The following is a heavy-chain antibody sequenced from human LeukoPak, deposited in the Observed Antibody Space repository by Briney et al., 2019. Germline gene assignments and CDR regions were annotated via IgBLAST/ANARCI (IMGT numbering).Heavy chain of an antibody. Sequence: SVKVSCKASGGTFSSYAISWVRQAPGQGLEWMGGIIPIFGTANYAQKFQGRVTITANESTSTAYMELSSLRSEDTAVYYCARKHVVPAASVFWFDPWGQGTLVTVSS. CDR2: IIPIFGTA. CDR1: GGTFSSYA. D-gene: IGHD2-2*01. J-gene: IGHJ5*02. V-gene: IGHV1-69*13. CDR3: ARKHVVPAASVFWFDP.